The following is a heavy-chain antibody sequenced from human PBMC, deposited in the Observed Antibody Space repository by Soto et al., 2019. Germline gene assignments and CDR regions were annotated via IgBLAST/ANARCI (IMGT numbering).Heavy chain of an antibody. CDR2: IDPSDSYT. J-gene: IGHJ6*02. V-gene: IGHV5-10-1*01. CDR1: GYSFTSYW. D-gene: IGHD6-13*01. CDR3: AREPIAAAGDYYYGMDV. Sequence: PGESLKISCKGSGYSFTSYWISWVRQMPGKGLEWMGRIDPSDSYTNYSPSFQGHVTISADKSISTAYLQWSSLKASDTAMYYCAREPIAAAGDYYYGMDVWGQGTTVTSP.